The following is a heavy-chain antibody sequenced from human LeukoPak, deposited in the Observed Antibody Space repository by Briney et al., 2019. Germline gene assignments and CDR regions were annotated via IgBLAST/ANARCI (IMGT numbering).Heavy chain of an antibody. CDR1: GFTFSSCS. D-gene: IGHD6-13*01. Sequence: GGSLRLSCAVSGFTFSSCSMNWVRQAPGKGLEWVSYISSSSSTIYYADSVKGRSTISRDNAKNSLYLQMNSLRDEDSAVYYCARDPHIAAAGTIFDYWGQGTLVTVSS. CDR2: ISSSSSTI. CDR3: ARDPHIAAAGTIFDY. V-gene: IGHV3-48*02. J-gene: IGHJ4*02.